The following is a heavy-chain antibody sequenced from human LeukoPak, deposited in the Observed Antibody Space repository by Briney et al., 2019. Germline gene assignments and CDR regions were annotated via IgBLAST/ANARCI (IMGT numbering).Heavy chain of an antibody. CDR2: ISDSGGST. J-gene: IGHJ4*02. CDR1: GFTFSSYA. D-gene: IGHD3-22*01. Sequence: GGSLRLSCAASGFTFSSYAMSWIRQAPGKGLEWVSTISDSGGSTYYADSVKGRFTISRDNSKNTLYLQMNSLRAEDTAVYCCAKKPSSGYYYIDYWGQGTLVTVSS. CDR3: AKKPSSGYYYIDY. V-gene: IGHV3-23*01.